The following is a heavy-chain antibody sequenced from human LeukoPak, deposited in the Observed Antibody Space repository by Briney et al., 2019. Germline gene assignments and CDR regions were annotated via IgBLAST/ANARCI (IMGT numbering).Heavy chain of an antibody. CDR3: AKEERITYYFDY. CDR1: GFTFSSYA. CDR2: ISGSGGST. J-gene: IGHJ4*02. Sequence: GGSLRLSCAASGFTFSSYAMSWVRHAPGKGLELVSAISGSGGSTYYADSVKGRFTISRDNSKNTLYLQMNSLRAEDTAVYYCAKEERITYYFDYWGQGTLVTVSS. V-gene: IGHV3-23*01. D-gene: IGHD2-15*01.